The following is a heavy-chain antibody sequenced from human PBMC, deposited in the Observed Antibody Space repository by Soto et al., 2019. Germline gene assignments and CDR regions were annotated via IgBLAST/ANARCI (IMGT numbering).Heavy chain of an antibody. CDR2: IYWDDDK. CDR3: AHSRKSYYDILTGYNY. D-gene: IGHD3-9*01. V-gene: IGHV2-5*02. CDR1: GFSLSTTAMG. Sequence: QITLKESGPTLVKPTQTLTLTCTFSGFSLSTTAMGVAWIRQPPGKALEWLALIYWDDDKRYSPSLKSRLTITKDTSKNQVVLTITNMDPVDTATYYCAHSRKSYYDILTGYNYWGQGTLVTVSS. J-gene: IGHJ4*02.